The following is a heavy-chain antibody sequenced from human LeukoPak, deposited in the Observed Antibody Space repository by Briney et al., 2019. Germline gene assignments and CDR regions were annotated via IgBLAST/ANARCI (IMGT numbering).Heavy chain of an antibody. Sequence: SETLSLTCTVPGYSLSSGFFCDWIRQSPGKGLEWIGSFSHRGGSYHNPSLKSRVTTSVDTSKNQFSLKLLSVTAADTAVYYCARAQDFSDSSGPNYLDFWGQGILVTVSS. D-gene: IGHD3-22*01. CDR2: FSHRGGS. V-gene: IGHV4-38-2*02. CDR3: ARAQDFSDSSGPNYLDF. J-gene: IGHJ4*02. CDR1: GYSLSSGFF.